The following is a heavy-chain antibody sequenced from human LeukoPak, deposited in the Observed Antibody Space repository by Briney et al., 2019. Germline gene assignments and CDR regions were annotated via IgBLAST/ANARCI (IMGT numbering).Heavy chain of an antibody. CDR2: ISYDESDI. V-gene: IGHV3-30*03. CDR1: GFSFTSCG. D-gene: IGHD3-22*01. CDR3: ARDYYDSSGYYGRDFDI. J-gene: IGHJ3*02. Sequence: GGSLRLSCAASGFSFTSCGMHWVRQAPGKGLEWVAVISYDESDIYYVDSVKGRFTISRDNAKNTLYLQMNSLRAEDTAVYYCARDYYDSSGYYGRDFDIWGQGTMVTVSS.